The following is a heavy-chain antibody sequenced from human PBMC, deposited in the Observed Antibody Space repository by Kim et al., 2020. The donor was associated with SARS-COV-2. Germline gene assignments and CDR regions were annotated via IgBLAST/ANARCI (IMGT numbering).Heavy chain of an antibody. J-gene: IGHJ4*02. CDR1: GGSITTYH. CDR3: ARGYSNYNF. Sequence: SETLSLTCTVSGGSITTYHWTWVRQPPGKGLEWIGYIYDNGNTKYSPSLESRVTMSVDTSKNQFSLKLDSVTAADTAVYYCARGYSNYNFWGQGTLVTVS. D-gene: IGHD4-4*01. CDR2: IYDNGNT. V-gene: IGHV4-4*08.